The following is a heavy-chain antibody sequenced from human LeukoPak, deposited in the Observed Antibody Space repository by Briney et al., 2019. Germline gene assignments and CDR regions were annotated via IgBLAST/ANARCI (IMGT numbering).Heavy chain of an antibody. CDR1: GFTFSSYS. Sequence: PGGSLRLSCAASGFTFSSYSMNWVRQAPGKGVEWVSSISSSRRYIYYADSVKGRFTISTDNAKNSLYLQITSLRAEDTAIYYCARVSYVRGVTVYYFDHWGQGTLVTVSS. V-gene: IGHV3-21*04. CDR3: ARVSYVRGVTVYYFDH. J-gene: IGHJ4*02. CDR2: ISSSRRYI. D-gene: IGHD3-10*02.